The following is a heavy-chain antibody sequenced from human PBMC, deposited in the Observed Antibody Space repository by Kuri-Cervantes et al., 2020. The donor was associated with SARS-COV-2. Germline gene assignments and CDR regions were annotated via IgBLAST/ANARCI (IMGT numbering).Heavy chain of an antibody. J-gene: IGHJ4*02. Sequence: ASVKVSCKASGYTFTSYYMHWVRQAPGQGLEWMGWISAYNGNTNYAQKLQGRVTMTTDTSTSTAYMELRSLRSDDTAVYYCAKENRRWGGTHDYWGQGTLVTVSS. CDR1: GYTFTSYY. CDR2: ISAYNGNT. V-gene: IGHV1-18*04. D-gene: IGHD3-16*01. CDR3: AKENRRWGGTHDY.